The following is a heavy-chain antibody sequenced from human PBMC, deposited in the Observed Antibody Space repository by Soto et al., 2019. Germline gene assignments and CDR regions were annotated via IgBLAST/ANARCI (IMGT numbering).Heavy chain of an antibody. D-gene: IGHD5-12*01. Sequence: GGSLRLSCAASGFTFDDYAMHWVRQAPGKGLEWVSGISWNSGRIGYADSVKGRFTISRDNAKNSLYLQMNSLRAEDTALYFWAKNITGGYQYFDYWGQGTLVTVSS. CDR2: ISWNSGRI. CDR3: AKNITGGYQYFDY. CDR1: GFTFDDYA. J-gene: IGHJ4*02. V-gene: IGHV3-9*01.